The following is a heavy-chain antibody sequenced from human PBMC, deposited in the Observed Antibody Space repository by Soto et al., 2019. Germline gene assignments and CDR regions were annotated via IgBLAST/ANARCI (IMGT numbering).Heavy chain of an antibody. D-gene: IGHD2-2*01. J-gene: IGHJ6*02. V-gene: IGHV5-10-1*01. CDR1: GYSFTSYW. CDR2: IDPSDSYT. Sequence: GESLKISCKGSGYSFTSYWISWVRQMPGKXLEWMGRIDPSDSYTNYSPSFQGHVTISADKSISTAYLQWSSLKASDTAMYYCARHRGLVVPAADAPYYYYYRMDVWGQGTTVTVSS. CDR3: ARHRGLVVPAADAPYYYYYRMDV.